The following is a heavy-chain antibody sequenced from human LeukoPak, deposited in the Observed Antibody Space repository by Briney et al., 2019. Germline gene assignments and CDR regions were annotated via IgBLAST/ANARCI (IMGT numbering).Heavy chain of an antibody. D-gene: IGHD3-10*01. V-gene: IGHV4-61*09. CDR2: IYTSGST. CDR1: GGSISSGSYY. CDR3: ARGGYYGSGNDFRFDP. J-gene: IGHJ5*02. Sequence: SETLSLTCTVSGGSISSGSYYWSWIRQPAGKGLEWIGHIYTSGSTNYNPSLKSRVTISVDTSKNQFSLKLRSVNAADTAVYYCARGGYYGSGNDFRFDPWGQGTLVTVSS.